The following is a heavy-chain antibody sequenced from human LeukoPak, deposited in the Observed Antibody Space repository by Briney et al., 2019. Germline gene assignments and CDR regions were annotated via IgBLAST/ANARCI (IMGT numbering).Heavy chain of an antibody. V-gene: IGHV1-18*01. CDR2: ISAYNGNT. CDR3: ARVPSIHDFWSGTYYYYMDV. Sequence: GASVKVSCKASGYTFTSYGISWVRQAPGQGLEWMGWISAYNGNTNYAQKLQGRVTTTTDTSTSTAYMELRSLRSDDTAVYYCARVPSIHDFWSGTYYYYMDVWGKGTTVTVSS. CDR1: GYTFTSYG. D-gene: IGHD3-3*01. J-gene: IGHJ6*03.